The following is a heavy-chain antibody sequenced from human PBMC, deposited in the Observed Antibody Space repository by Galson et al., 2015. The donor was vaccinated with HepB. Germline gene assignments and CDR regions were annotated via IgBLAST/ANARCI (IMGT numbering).Heavy chain of an antibody. CDR3: ARGSQVGATDKRAFDI. D-gene: IGHD1-26*01. CDR2: INPNNGGT. J-gene: IGHJ3*02. Sequence: SVKVSCKATGYSFTAYYIQWVRQAPGQGLERMGWINPNNGGTDYAQKFQGRVTMTRDTSISTAYMELSSLGSDDTAVYYCARGSQVGATDKRAFDIWGQGTMVTVSS. V-gene: IGHV1-2*02. CDR1: GYSFTAYY.